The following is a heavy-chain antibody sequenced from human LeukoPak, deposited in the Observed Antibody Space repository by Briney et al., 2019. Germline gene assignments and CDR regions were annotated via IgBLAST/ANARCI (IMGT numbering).Heavy chain of an antibody. CDR1: GFTFSSYG. CDR2: ISYDGSNK. V-gene: IGHV3-30*18. J-gene: IGHJ2*01. Sequence: GGSLRLSCAASGFTFSSYGMHWVRQAPGKGLEWVAVISYDGSNKYYVDSVKGRFTISRDNSKNTLYLQMNSLRAEDTAVYYCAKDRLPPPRYFDLWGRGTLVTVSS. CDR3: AKDRLPPPRYFDL.